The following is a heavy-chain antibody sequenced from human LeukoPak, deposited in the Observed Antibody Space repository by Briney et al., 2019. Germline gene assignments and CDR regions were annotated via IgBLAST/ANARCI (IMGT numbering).Heavy chain of an antibody. Sequence: RGSPRLSCAPSGFTLIDYYMSWIRPAPGKLMEWVSYIISSGSTIYYADSVKGRFTIPRENTKNSLNLKMNGLRAEDTARYYCAGDRCSVNLDYFDYGGREPWSPSPQ. CDR2: IISSGSTI. CDR3: AGDRCSVNLDYFDY. V-gene: IGHV3-11*01. J-gene: IGHJ4*02. D-gene: IGHD6-25*01. CDR1: GFTLIDYY.